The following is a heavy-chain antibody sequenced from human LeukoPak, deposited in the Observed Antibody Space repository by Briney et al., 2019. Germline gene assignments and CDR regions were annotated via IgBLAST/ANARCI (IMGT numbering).Heavy chain of an antibody. J-gene: IGHJ4*02. Sequence: PGGSLRLSCAASGFSFSAFEMNWVRQAPGKGLEWISHISTGGRTLYYADSVKGRFTISRDNAKNSLYLQMNNLRGEDTGVYYCARGSGYVLDYWTQGTLVTVSS. CDR1: GFSFSAFE. CDR2: ISTGGRTL. V-gene: IGHV3-48*03. CDR3: ARGSGYVLDY. D-gene: IGHD2-15*01.